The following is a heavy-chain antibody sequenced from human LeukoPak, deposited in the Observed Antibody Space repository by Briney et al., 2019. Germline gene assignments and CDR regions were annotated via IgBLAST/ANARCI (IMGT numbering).Heavy chain of an antibody. CDR1: GFTFSSYA. V-gene: IGHV3-23*01. CDR3: AKVASADAQARLNY. D-gene: IGHD6-19*01. J-gene: IGHJ4*02. Sequence: GGSLRLSCAASGFTFSSYAMSWVRQAPGKGLEWVSAISGSGGGTYYADSVKDRFTISRDYSNNTLYLQMNSLRADDTAVYYCAKVASADAQARLNYWGQGTLVTVSS. CDR2: ISGSGGGT.